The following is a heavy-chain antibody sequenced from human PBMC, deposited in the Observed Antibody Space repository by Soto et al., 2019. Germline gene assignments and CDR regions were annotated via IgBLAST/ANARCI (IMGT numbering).Heavy chain of an antibody. V-gene: IGHV4-59*01. Sequence: SETLSLTCTVSGGSISSYYWSWIRQPPGKGLEWIGYIYYSGSTNYNPSLKSRVTISVDTSKNQFSLKLSSVTAADTAVYYCARVRGAATRRYWFDPWGRGTLVTVSS. CDR3: ARVRGAATRRYWFDP. J-gene: IGHJ5*02. CDR2: IYYSGST. CDR1: GGSISSYY. D-gene: IGHD2-15*01.